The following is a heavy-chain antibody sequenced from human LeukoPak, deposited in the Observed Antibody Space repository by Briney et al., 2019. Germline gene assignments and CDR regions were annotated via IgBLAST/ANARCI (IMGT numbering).Heavy chain of an antibody. D-gene: IGHD1-26*01. J-gene: IGHJ6*03. CDR3: ARVKGVGATTRYYYYYYMDV. CDR1: GYTFTSYA. CDR2: INAGNGNT. Sequence: ASVKVSCKASGYTFTSYAMHWVRQAPGQRLEWMGWINAGNGNTKYSQEFQGRVTMTTDTSTSTAYMELRSLRSDDTAVYYCARVKGVGATTRYYYYYYMDVWGKGTTVTVSS. V-gene: IGHV1-3*01.